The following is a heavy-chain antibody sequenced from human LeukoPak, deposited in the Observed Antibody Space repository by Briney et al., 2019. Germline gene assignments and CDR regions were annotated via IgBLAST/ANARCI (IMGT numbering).Heavy chain of an antibody. D-gene: IGHD4-17*01. J-gene: IGHJ4*02. Sequence: GGSLRLSCAASGFTFSTYAMSWVRQTPGKGLEWVSGISGSGGSTYYADCVKGRFTISRDNFKNTLYLQMNGLRAEGTAVYYCAKEATTTYFDHWGQGTLVTVSS. CDR1: GFTFSTYA. CDR2: ISGSGGST. V-gene: IGHV3-23*01. CDR3: AKEATTTYFDH.